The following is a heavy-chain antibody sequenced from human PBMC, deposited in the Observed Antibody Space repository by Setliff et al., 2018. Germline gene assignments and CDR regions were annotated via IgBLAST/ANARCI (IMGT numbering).Heavy chain of an antibody. Sequence: SETLSLTCTVSDVSISSSSFYWGWIRQPPGKGLEWIGRVYNTGTTNYNPSLKSRVTISISADTSNKSFSLNLFSVTAADTAVYYCVGRDFSGGDSWGHGTLVTVSS. CDR1: DVSISSSSFY. V-gene: IGHV4-39*02. CDR2: VYNTGTT. J-gene: IGHJ5*01. CDR3: VGRDFSGGDS. D-gene: IGHD6-25*01.